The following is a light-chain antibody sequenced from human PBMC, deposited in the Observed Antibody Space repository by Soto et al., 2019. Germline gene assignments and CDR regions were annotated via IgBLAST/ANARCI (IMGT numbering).Light chain of an antibody. CDR3: QQYNNWPPRAWT. Sequence: EIVMTQSPATLSVSPGERATLSCRASQSVSSNLAWYQQKPGQAPMLLIYGASTRATGIPARFSGSGSGTEFTLNISSLQSEDCAVYYCQQYNNWPPRAWTFGQGTKVEIK. CDR2: GAS. J-gene: IGKJ1*01. V-gene: IGKV3-15*01. CDR1: QSVSSN.